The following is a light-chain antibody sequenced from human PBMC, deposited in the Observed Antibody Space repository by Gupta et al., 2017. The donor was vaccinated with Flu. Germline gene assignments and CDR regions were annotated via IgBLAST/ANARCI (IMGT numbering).Light chain of an antibody. V-gene: IGLV2-8*01. J-gene: IGLJ2*01. CDR3: ISYAGSNNLL. CDR1: SSDVGGYNY. CDR2: EVT. Sequence: QSAPTQPPSASGSPGQSVAISCTGTSSDVGGYNYVSWYQQHPGKAPKLMIYEVTKRPSGVPDRFSGSKSGTTASLTVSGLQAEDEADYYCISYAGSNNLLFGGGTKLTVL.